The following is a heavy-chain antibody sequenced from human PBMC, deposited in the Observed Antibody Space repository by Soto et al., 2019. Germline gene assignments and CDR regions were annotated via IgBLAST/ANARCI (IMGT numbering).Heavy chain of an antibody. CDR3: ARGDRGGSGSPASYYYSGLDV. Sequence: DVQVLESGGDLVQPGGSLRLSCAASGFTFSSYAMSWVRQAPGKGLEWVSSVSAGGDMTYYSDSVKGRFTISRDNSNKALFLQMNSLRIEDPGLYYCARGDRGGSGSPASYYYSGLDVWGQGTTVTVS. J-gene: IGHJ6*02. D-gene: IGHD3-10*01. V-gene: IGHV3-23*01. CDR2: VSAGGDMT. CDR1: GFTFSSYA.